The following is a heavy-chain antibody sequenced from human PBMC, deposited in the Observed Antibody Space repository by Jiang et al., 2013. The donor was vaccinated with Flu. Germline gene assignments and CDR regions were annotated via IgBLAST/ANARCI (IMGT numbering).Heavy chain of an antibody. J-gene: IGHJ6*03. CDR2: IYYSGST. CDR1: GGSISSYY. V-gene: IGHV4-59*01. CDR3: ARALRTNYYYYYMDV. Sequence: GPGLVKPSETLSLTCTVSGGSISSYYWSWIRQSPGKGLEWIGYIYYSGSTNYNPSLKSRVTISVDTSKNQFSLKLSSVTAADTAVYYCARALRTNYYYYYMDVWGQRDHGHRLL.